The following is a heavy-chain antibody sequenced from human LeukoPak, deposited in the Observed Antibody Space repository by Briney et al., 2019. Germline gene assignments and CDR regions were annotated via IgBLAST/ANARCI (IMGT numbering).Heavy chain of an antibody. CDR1: GFTFSSYW. J-gene: IGHJ4*02. Sequence: PGGSLRLSCAAPGFTFSSYWMSWVRQAPGKGLVWVARVHREGTTTAYADSVKGRFTISRDNAKNTLYLQMTNLRAEDTAVYYCARDSDWILFDYWGRGTLVTVSS. CDR3: ARDSDWILFDY. V-gene: IGHV3-74*03. D-gene: IGHD3/OR15-3a*01. CDR2: VHREGTTT.